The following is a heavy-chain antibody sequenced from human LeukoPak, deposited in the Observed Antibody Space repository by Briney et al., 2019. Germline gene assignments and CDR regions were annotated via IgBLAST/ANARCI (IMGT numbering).Heavy chain of an antibody. J-gene: IGHJ4*02. Sequence: ASVKVSCKVSGYTLTELSMHWVRQAPGKGLEWMGGFDPEDGETIYAQKFQGRVTMTEDTSTDTAYMELSSLRSEDAAVYYCATPRNTYDFWSGYTYWGQGTLVTVSS. CDR3: ATPRNTYDFWSGYTY. CDR1: GYTLTELS. D-gene: IGHD3-3*01. V-gene: IGHV1-24*01. CDR2: FDPEDGET.